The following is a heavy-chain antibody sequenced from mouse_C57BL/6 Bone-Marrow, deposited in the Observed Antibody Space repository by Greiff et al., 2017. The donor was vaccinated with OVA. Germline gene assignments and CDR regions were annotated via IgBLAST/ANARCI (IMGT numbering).Heavy chain of an antibody. Sequence: EVQLQESEGGLVQPGSSMKLSCTASGFTFSDYYMAWVRQVPEKGLEWVANINYDGSSTYYLDSLKSRFIISRDNAKNILYLQMSSLKSEDTATYYCARGAYGLDYWGQGTTLTVSS. CDR2: INYDGSST. CDR3: ARGAYGLDY. D-gene: IGHD1-1*02. V-gene: IGHV5-16*01. J-gene: IGHJ2*01. CDR1: GFTFSDYY.